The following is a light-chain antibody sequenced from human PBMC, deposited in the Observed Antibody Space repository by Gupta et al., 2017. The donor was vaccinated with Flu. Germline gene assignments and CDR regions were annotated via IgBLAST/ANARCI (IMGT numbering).Light chain of an antibody. V-gene: IGKV1-39*01. CDR2: DAS. J-gene: IGKJ2*01. CDR3: QQSYGPPPVT. Sequence: DIQMTQSPSSLSASVGDRVTITCRASQSIGSFLNWYQQKPGRAPNLLIHDASTLQSGVPSRFSGSSSGTHDTLTISTLRPEDTATYYCQQSYGPPPVTFGQGTKLEIK. CDR1: QSIGSF.